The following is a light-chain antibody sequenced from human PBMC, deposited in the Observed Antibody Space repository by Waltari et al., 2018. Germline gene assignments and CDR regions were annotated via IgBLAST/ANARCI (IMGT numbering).Light chain of an antibody. CDR2: LNSDGSH. J-gene: IGLJ2*01. V-gene: IGLV4-69*01. Sequence: QLVLTQSPSASASLGASVKLTCTLSSGHSSHAIAWHQQPPVKGPLYLMRLNSDGSHTKGDGIPDRFSGSSSGAERYLTISSLQSEDEADYYCQTWATGIRVFGGGTKLTVL. CDR1: SGHSSHA. CDR3: QTWATGIRV.